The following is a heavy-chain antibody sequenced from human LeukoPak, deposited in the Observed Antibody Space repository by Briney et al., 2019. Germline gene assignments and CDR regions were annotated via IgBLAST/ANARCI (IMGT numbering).Heavy chain of an antibody. V-gene: IGHV3-21*04. CDR2: ISSSSSYI. Sequence: GGSLRLSCAASGFTFSSYSMNWVRQAPGKGLEWVSSISSSSSYIYYADSVKGRFTVSRDNAKNSLYLQINSLRAEDTAVYYCAKGFQLWSYPDYWGQGTLVTVSS. J-gene: IGHJ4*02. D-gene: IGHD5-18*01. CDR1: GFTFSSYS. CDR3: AKGFQLWSYPDY.